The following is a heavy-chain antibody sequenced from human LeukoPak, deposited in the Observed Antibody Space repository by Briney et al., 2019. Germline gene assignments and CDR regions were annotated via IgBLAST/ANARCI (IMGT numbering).Heavy chain of an antibody. D-gene: IGHD2-15*01. CDR2: IYYSGST. J-gene: IGHJ4*02. CDR1: GGSISSSSYY. CDR3: ARGSPKYCSGGGCYSEDY. V-gene: IGHV4-39*07. Sequence: SETLSLTCTVSGGSISSSSYYWGWIRQPPGKGLEWIGSIYYSGSTYYNPSLKSRVTISVDTSKNQFSLKLSSVTAADTAVYYCARGSPKYCSGGGCYSEDYWGQGTLVTVSS.